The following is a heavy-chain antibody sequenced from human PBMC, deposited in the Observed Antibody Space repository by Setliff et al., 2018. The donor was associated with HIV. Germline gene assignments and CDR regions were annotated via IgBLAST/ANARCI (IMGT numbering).Heavy chain of an antibody. D-gene: IGHD3-3*01. CDR1: GGSVSGYY. Sequence: PSETLSLTCAVYGGSVSGYYWSWIRQPPGKGLEWIGEMNHSGSRKYNPSLKSRVTMSVDTPKRQLSLNLTSVTAADTAVYYCARINVLQFLEWSAKEGPFDYWGQGTPVTVSS. V-gene: IGHV4-34*01. J-gene: IGHJ4*02. CDR3: ARINVLQFLEWSAKEGPFDY. CDR2: MNHSGSR.